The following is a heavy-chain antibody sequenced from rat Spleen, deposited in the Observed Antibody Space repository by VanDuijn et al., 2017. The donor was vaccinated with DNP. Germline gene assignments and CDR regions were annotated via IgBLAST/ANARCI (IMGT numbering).Heavy chain of an antibody. CDR1: GFIFSNYY. D-gene: IGHD3-1*01. Sequence: EVQLVESGGGLVQPGRSLKLSCAASGFIFSNYYMAWVRQAPKKGLDWVAAISTSGGRTYYPDSVKGRFTISRDAAKSSLYLQMNSLKSEDTATYYCARGSTSIYWYFDFWGPGTMVTVSS. CDR2: ISTSGGRT. J-gene: IGHJ1*01. CDR3: ARGSTSIYWYFDF. V-gene: IGHV5-25*01.